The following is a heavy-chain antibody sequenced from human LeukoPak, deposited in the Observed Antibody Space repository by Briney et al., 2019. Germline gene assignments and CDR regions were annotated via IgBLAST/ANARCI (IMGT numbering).Heavy chain of an antibody. CDR1: GFTFSSYA. CDR3: ARDPEGYYYYYGMDV. J-gene: IGHJ6*02. Sequence: PGGSLRLSCAASGFTFSSYAMHWVRQAPGKGLEWVAVISYDGSSKYYADSVKGRFTISRDNSKNTLYLQMNSLRAEDTAVYYCARDPEGYYYYYGMDVWGQGTTVTVSS. V-gene: IGHV3-30-3*01. CDR2: ISYDGSSK.